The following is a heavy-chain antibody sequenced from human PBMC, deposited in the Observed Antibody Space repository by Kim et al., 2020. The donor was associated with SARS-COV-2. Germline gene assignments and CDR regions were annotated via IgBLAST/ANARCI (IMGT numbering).Heavy chain of an antibody. V-gene: IGHV3-23*02. CDR3: AKGGTMVRGASTFDP. D-gene: IGHD3-10*01. J-gene: IGHJ5*02. Sequence: DSVKGRLTISRDNSKNTLYLQMNSLRADDTAIYYCAKGGTMVRGASTFDPWGQGTLVTVSS.